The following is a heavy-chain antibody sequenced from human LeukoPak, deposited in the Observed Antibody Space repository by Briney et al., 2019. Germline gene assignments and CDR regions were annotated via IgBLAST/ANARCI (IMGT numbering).Heavy chain of an antibody. Sequence: PSETLSLTCAVYGGSFSGYYWSWIRQPPGKGLEWIGEINHSGSTNYNPSLKSRVTISVDTSKNQFSLKLSSVTAADTAVYYCVRGHPFDYWGQGTLVTVSS. J-gene: IGHJ4*02. CDR1: GGSFSGYY. CDR2: INHSGST. CDR3: VRGHPFDY. V-gene: IGHV4-34*01.